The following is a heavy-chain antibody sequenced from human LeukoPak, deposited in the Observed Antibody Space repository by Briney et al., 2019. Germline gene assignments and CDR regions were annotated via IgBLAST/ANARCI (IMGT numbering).Heavy chain of an antibody. V-gene: IGHV4-39*07. CDR1: GGSISSSSYY. J-gene: IGHJ4*02. Sequence: SETLSLTCTVSGGSISSSSYYWGWIRQPPGKGLEWIGSIYYSGTTYYNPSLKSRVTISVDTSKNQFSLKLSSVTAADTAVYYCASLSAGDQFDYWGQGTLVTVSS. CDR2: IYYSGTT. CDR3: ASLSAGDQFDY. D-gene: IGHD2-21*02.